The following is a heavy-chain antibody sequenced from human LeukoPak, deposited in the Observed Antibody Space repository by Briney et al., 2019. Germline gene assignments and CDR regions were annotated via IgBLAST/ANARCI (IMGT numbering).Heavy chain of an antibody. J-gene: IGHJ3*02. D-gene: IGHD3-9*01. CDR3: ARDFDSPLAFDI. V-gene: IGHV4-61*02. Sequence: SQTLSLTCTVSGGSINSDNYYWSWIRQPGGKGLEWIGRIYASGGTNYNPSLKGRITISVDTSKNQFSLKLSSVTAADTAMYYCARDFDSPLAFDIWGQGTMVPVSS. CDR1: GGSINSDNYY. CDR2: IYASGGT.